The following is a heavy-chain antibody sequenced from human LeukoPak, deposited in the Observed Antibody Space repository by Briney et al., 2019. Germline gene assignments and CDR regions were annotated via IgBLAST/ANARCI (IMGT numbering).Heavy chain of an antibody. D-gene: IGHD6-25*01. J-gene: IGHJ4*02. V-gene: IGHV3-11*04. Sequence: KPGGSLRLSCAASGFTFSDYYMTWIRQGPGKGLEWVSYISTSGSSTYYADSVESRFTISRDNAKNSLYLQMNSLRPEDTALYYCARDSGGGYFDFWGQGTLVTVSS. CDR3: ARDSGGGYFDF. CDR2: ISTSGSST. CDR1: GFTFSDYY.